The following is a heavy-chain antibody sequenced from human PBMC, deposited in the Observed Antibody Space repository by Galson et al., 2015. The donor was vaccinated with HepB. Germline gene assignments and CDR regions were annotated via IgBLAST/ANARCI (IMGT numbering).Heavy chain of an antibody. J-gene: IGHJ6*02. CDR3: ARGDCRGGSCSIDYYYNGMDV. D-gene: IGHD2-15*01. CDR2: IIPIYDTP. CDR1: GGTFSSYG. V-gene: IGHV1-69*06. Sequence: SVKVSCKASGGTFSSYGISWVRQAPGQGLEWMGGIIPIYDTPNYAQKFQGRVTITADKITSTAYMDLRSLRSEDTAVYYCARGDCRGGSCSIDYYYNGMDVWGQGTTVTVSS.